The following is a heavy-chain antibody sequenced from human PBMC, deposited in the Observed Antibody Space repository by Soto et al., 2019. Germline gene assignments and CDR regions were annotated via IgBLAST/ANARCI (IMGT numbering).Heavy chain of an antibody. CDR3: ARDRAAGGY. CDR1: GFSFSIYE. V-gene: IGHV3-48*03. CDR2: ISSGGHTI. D-gene: IGHD6-13*01. Sequence: GGSLRLSCVASGFSFSIYEMNWVRQAPGKGLEWVAYISSGGHTIHYSDSVRGRFTVSRDNARNSLYLQMNTLRAEDTALYYCARDRAAGGYWGQGTLVTVSS. J-gene: IGHJ4*02.